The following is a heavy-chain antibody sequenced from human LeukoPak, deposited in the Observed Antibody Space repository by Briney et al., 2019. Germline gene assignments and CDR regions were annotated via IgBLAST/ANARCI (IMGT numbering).Heavy chain of an antibody. J-gene: IGHJ4*02. CDR1: GFTFSSYS. CDR3: ARAVYGDYAHYFDY. Sequence: GGSLRLSCAASGFTFSSYSMNWVRQAPGKGLKWVSSISSSSSYIYYADSVKGRFTISRDNAKDSLYLQMNSLRAEDTAVYYCARAVYGDYAHYFDYWGQGTLVTVSS. V-gene: IGHV3-21*01. D-gene: IGHD4-17*01. CDR2: ISSSSSYI.